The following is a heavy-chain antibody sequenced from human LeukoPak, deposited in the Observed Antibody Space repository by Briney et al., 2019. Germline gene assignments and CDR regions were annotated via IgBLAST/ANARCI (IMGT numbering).Heavy chain of an antibody. Sequence: VKVSCKASGDTFINYDISWVRQAPGQGLEWMGWISAYDGNTNYAQKFQGRVTITADKSTSTAYMELSSLRSDDTAVYYCARGGDTMIVVGPPFAPGAQGTLVTVPS. J-gene: IGHJ5*02. CDR1: GDTFINYD. V-gene: IGHV1-18*01. CDR3: ARGGDTMIVVGPPFAP. D-gene: IGHD3-22*01. CDR2: ISAYDGNT.